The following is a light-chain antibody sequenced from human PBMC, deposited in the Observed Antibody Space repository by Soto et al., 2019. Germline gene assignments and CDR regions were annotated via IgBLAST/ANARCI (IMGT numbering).Light chain of an antibody. Sequence: DIQMTQSPSTLSASVGDRVTIPCRASQSISSWLAWYQQKPGKAPKLLIYDASSLESGVPSRFSGSGSGTEFSLTISMLQPDDFATYYCQQYNSYSVNAFGQGTKLEIK. CDR1: QSISSW. V-gene: IGKV1-5*01. J-gene: IGKJ2*01. CDR2: DAS. CDR3: QQYNSYSVNA.